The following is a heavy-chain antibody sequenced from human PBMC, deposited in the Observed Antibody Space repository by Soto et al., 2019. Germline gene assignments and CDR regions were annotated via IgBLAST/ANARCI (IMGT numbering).Heavy chain of an antibody. CDR1: GFTLSSYS. V-gene: IGHV3-48*02. J-gene: IGHJ4*02. Sequence: EVQLVESGGGMVQPGGSLRVSCAASGFTLSSYSMHWFRQAPGKGLEWVSYISGSGGTIYYADSVKGRFTISRDNAKNSRSVQMNSLRDEDTAVYFCARETGLRSSGWSYYFDFWGQGTRVTVSS. D-gene: IGHD6-19*01. CDR3: ARETGLRSSGWSYYFDF. CDR2: ISGSGGTI.